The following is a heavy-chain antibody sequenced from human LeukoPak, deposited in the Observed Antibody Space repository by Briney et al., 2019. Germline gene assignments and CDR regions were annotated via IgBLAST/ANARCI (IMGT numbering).Heavy chain of an antibody. Sequence: GGSLRLSCAVSGFTFSNYAMCWVRQAPGKGLEWVSIISGSGSSTYSADSVKGRFTISRDNSKNTLYLQMNSLRAEDTAIYYYAKDFLAGSTRGVFDPWGQGTLVTISS. J-gene: IGHJ5*02. CDR1: GFTFSNYA. D-gene: IGHD3-10*01. CDR3: AKDFLAGSTRGVFDP. CDR2: ISGSGSST. V-gene: IGHV3-23*01.